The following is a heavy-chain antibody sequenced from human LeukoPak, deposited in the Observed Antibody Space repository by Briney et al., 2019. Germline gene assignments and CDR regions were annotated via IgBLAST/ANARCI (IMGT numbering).Heavy chain of an antibody. CDR2: IWYDGSNK. J-gene: IGHJ5*02. Sequence: GRSLRLSCAASGFTFSSYGMHWVRQAPGKGLEWVAVIWYDGSNKYYADSVKGRFTISRDNSKNTLYLQMNSLRAEDTAVYYCAKVSAAAGTEIDPWGQGTLVTVSS. D-gene: IGHD6-13*01. V-gene: IGHV3-33*06. CDR1: GFTFSSYG. CDR3: AKVSAAAGTEIDP.